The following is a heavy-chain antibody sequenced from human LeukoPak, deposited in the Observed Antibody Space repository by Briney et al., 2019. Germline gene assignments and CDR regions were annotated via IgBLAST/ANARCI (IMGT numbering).Heavy chain of an antibody. CDR3: AKRAAVSGIVGPFDY. V-gene: IGHV3-23*01. CDR1: GFSFSSFA. CDR2: ISRSTETT. Sequence: GGSLRLSCAVSGFSFSSFALSWVRQAPGKGLECVSIISRSTETTLYADSVKGRFTISRDNSKNTGFLQMNNLRAEDTAVYYCAKRAAVSGIVGPFDYWGQGTLVTVSS. D-gene: IGHD6-19*01. J-gene: IGHJ4*02.